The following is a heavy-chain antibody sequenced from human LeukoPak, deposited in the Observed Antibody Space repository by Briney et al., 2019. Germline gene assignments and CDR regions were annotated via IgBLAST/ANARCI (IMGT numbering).Heavy chain of an antibody. V-gene: IGHV3-23*01. CDR1: GFRFSNFA. CDR2: IIGSSGDT. D-gene: IGHD5-12*01. CDR3: AKGAYDYIEMGYFDD. Sequence: GGSLRLSCAASGFRFSNFAMSWVRQAPGKGLEWVSLIIGSSGDTLYADSVKGRFTISRDISKNRLYLRMNSLRAEDTALYYCAKGAYDYIEMGYFDDWGQGTLVTVSS. J-gene: IGHJ4*02.